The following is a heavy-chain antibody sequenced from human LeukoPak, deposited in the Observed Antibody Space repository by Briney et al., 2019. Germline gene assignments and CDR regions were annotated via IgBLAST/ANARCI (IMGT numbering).Heavy chain of an antibody. D-gene: IGHD3-10*01. CDR2: IYYSGST. CDR3: ARSPQGLLWRYYYYMDV. Sequence: PSETLSLTCTVSGGSISSYYWSRIRQPPGKGLEWIGYIYYSGSTNYNPSLKSRVTISVDTSKNQFSLKLSSVTAADTAVYYCARSPQGLLWRYYYYMDVWGKGTTVTVSS. J-gene: IGHJ6*03. CDR1: GGSISSYY. V-gene: IGHV4-59*08.